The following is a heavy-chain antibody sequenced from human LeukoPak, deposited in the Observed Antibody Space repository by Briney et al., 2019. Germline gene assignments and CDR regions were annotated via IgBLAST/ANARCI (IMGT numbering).Heavy chain of an antibody. V-gene: IGHV3-23*01. Sequence: GGSLRLSCADSGFTFTSYAMTWARQAPGKGLEWVSTITVSGDSTYYADSVKGRFTISRDNSQNTLYLQMNSLGAEDTAVYYCAKDLGIAAVGTVYWGQGTLVTVSS. J-gene: IGHJ4*02. CDR2: ITVSGDST. CDR3: AKDLGIAAVGTVY. CDR1: GFTFTSYA. D-gene: IGHD6-13*01.